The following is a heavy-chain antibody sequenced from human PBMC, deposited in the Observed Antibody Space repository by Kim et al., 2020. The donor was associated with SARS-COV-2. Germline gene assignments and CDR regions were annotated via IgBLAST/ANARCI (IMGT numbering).Heavy chain of an antibody. Sequence: GGSLRLSCAASRFTFSSYALTWVRQAPGKGLEWVAAISDSGVTTYYADSVKGRFTISRDNSKNTLYLQMNSLRAEDTALYYCVKALSTGPYHNPFESWG. V-gene: IGHV3-23*01. CDR3: VKALSTGPYHNPFES. D-gene: IGHD3-10*01. CDR2: ISDSGVTT. J-gene: IGHJ5*01. CDR1: RFTFSSYA.